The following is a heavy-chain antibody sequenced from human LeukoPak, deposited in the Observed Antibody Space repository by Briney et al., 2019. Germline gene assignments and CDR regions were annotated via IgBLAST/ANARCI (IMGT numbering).Heavy chain of an antibody. Sequence: GGSLRLSCAASGFTFSSYSMNWVRQAPGKGLEWVSSISSSSSYIYYADSVKDRFTISRDNAKNSLYLQMNSLRAEDTAVYYCARDSTSTVGSSDYWGQGTLVTVSS. D-gene: IGHD1-26*01. J-gene: IGHJ4*02. CDR1: GFTFSSYS. V-gene: IGHV3-21*01. CDR2: ISSSSSYI. CDR3: ARDSTSTVGSSDY.